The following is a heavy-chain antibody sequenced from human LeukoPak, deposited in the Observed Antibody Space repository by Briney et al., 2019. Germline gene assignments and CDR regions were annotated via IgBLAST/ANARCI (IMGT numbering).Heavy chain of an antibody. CDR3: ARVFSWTYVGY. CDR1: GFIFSSYW. Sequence: GGSLRLSCADSGFIFSSYWMSWVRQAPGKGLEWVANIKEDGSEKYYVDSVKGRFTISRDNAKNSLYLQMNSLRVEDTAVYYCARVFSWTYVGYWGQGTLVTVSS. D-gene: IGHD3/OR15-3a*01. V-gene: IGHV3-7*01. CDR2: IKEDGSEK. J-gene: IGHJ4*02.